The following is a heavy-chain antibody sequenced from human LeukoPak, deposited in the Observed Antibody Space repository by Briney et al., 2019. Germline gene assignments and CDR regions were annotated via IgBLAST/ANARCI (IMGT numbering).Heavy chain of an antibody. CDR2: ISGSGGST. J-gene: IGHJ4*02. D-gene: IGHD3-10*01. CDR1: GFTFSSYA. V-gene: IGHV3-23*01. Sequence: GGSLRLSCAASGFTFSSYAMSWVRQAPGKGLEWVSSISGSGGSTYYADSVKGRFTISRDNSKNTLYLQMNSLRADDTAVYYCAKDGAAPGSGGDFFDYWGQGTLVTVSS. CDR3: AKDGAAPGSGGDFFDY.